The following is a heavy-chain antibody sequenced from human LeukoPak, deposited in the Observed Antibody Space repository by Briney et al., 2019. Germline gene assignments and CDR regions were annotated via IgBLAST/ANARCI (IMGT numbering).Heavy chain of an antibody. J-gene: IGHJ5*02. Sequence: SETLSLTXAVYGGSFSGYYWGWIRQPPGKGLEWIGEINHSGSTNYNPSLKSRVTISVDTSKNQFSLKLSSVTAADTAVYYCARGLRRIAAAGTLLYNWFDPWGQGTLVTVSS. D-gene: IGHD6-13*01. CDR2: INHSGST. CDR3: ARGLRRIAAAGTLLYNWFDP. CDR1: GGSFSGYY. V-gene: IGHV4-34*01.